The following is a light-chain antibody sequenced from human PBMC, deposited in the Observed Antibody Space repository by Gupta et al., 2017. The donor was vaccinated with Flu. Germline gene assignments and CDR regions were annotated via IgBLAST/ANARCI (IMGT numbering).Light chain of an antibody. Sequence: IQMPSSPSSLSASVGDRVTITCQASQDISNYLNWYQQKPGKAPKLLIYDASNLETGVPSRFSGSGSGTDFTFTISSLQPEDIATYYCQQDDNRPLAFGGGTKVEIK. V-gene: IGKV1-33*01. CDR1: QDISNY. J-gene: IGKJ4*01. CDR2: DAS. CDR3: QQDDNRPLA.